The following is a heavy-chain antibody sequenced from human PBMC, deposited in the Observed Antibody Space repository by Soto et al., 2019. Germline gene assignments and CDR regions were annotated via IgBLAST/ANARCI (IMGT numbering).Heavy chain of an antibody. CDR3: ARAARIFGVVIRNWFDP. V-gene: IGHV1-3*01. J-gene: IGHJ5*02. D-gene: IGHD3-3*01. CDR1: GYTFTSYA. Sequence: ASVNVSCKASGYTFTSYAMHWVRQAPGQRLEWMGGINAGNGDTKYSQKFQGRVTITRDTSASTAYMELSSLRSEDTAVCYCARAARIFGVVIRNWFDPWGQGTLVTVAS. CDR2: INAGNGDT.